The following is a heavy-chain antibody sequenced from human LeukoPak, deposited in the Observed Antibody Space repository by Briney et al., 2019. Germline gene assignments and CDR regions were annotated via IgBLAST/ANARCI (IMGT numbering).Heavy chain of an antibody. CDR2: ISSSGSSI. CDR1: GFTFSGHE. CDR3: AGAGFDY. J-gene: IGHJ4*02. V-gene: IGHV3-48*03. Sequence: PGGSLRLPCAASGFTFSGHEMNWVRQAPGKGLEWVACISSSGSSIYYADSVKGRFTISRDNAKNSLYLRMNSLRAEDTAVYYCAGAGFDYWGQGTLVTVSS.